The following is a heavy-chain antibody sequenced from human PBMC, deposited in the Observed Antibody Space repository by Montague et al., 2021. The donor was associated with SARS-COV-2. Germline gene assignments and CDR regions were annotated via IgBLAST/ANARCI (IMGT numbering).Heavy chain of an antibody. D-gene: IGHD3-9*01. CDR1: GFTFSSYD. V-gene: IGHV3-13*01. J-gene: IGHJ6*02. Sequence: SLRLSCAASGFTFSSYDMHWVRQTTGKGLEWVSAIGSAGDTYYPGSVMSRCTISRENAKNSLYIQMNSLRAGDTAVYYCSRGLRYFDWSPYGMDVWGQGTTVTVSS. CDR3: SRGLRYFDWSPYGMDV. CDR2: IGSAGDT.